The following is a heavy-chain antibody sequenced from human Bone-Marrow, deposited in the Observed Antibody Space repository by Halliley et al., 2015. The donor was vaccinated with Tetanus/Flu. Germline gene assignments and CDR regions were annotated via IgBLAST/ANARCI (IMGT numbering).Heavy chain of an antibody. D-gene: IGHD2-21*02. CDR1: GYDFPGYW. CDR2: IYPSDSDI. V-gene: IGHV5-51*01. CDR3: ARHRGTQVVTAIDY. J-gene: IGHJ4*02. Sequence: LVQSGAEVKKPGESLKISCKGSGYDFPGYWIGWVRQMPGKGLEWMGIIYPSDSDIRYSPSFQGQVTISADKSTRTAYLQWSSLGAPDTAVYFCARHRGTQVVTAIDYWGQGTLVAVSS.